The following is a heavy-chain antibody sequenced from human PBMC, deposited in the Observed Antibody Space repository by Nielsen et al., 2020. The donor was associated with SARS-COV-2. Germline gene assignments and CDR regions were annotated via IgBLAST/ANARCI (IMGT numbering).Heavy chain of an antibody. J-gene: IGHJ4*02. CDR1: GFTFSSYA. Sequence: GESLKISCAASGFTFSSYATSWVRQAPGKGLEWVSAISGSGGSTYYADSVKGRFTISRDNSKNTLYLQMNSLRAEDTAVYYCARDRGVGDYGGNPVGYWGQGTLVTVSS. CDR3: ARDRGVGDYGGNPVGY. V-gene: IGHV3-23*01. D-gene: IGHD4-23*01. CDR2: ISGSGGST.